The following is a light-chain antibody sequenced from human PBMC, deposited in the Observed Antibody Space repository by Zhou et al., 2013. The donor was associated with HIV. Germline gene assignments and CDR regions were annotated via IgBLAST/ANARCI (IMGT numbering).Light chain of an antibody. J-gene: IGKJ2*01. Sequence: DIQMTQSPSTLSASVGDRVTITCRASQSISTWVAWYQQKPGKAPKLLIYKASTLESGVPSRFSGSGSGTEFTLTINSLQPEDFATYFCQQSYSVPPTFGQGT. CDR2: KAS. CDR3: QQSYSVPPT. V-gene: IGKV1-5*03. CDR1: QSISTW.